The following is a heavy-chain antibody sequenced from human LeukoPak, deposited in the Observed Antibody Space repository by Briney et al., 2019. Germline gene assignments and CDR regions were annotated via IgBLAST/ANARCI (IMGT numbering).Heavy chain of an antibody. CDR2: IIPIFGTA. V-gene: IGHV1-69*05. Sequence: SVKVSCKASGGTFSSYAISWVRQAPGQGLEWMGGIIPIFGTANYAQKFQGRVTITTDESTSTAYMELSSLRSEDTAVYYCARDRSEMATTRTFDYWGQATLVTVSS. CDR3: ARDRSEMATTRTFDY. CDR1: GGTFSSYA. J-gene: IGHJ4*02. D-gene: IGHD5-24*01.